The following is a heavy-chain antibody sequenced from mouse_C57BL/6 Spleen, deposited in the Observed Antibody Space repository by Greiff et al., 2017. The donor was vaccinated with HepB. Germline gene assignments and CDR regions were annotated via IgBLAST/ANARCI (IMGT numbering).Heavy chain of an antibody. D-gene: IGHD2-5*01. CDR3: ARVVDYSTRYAMDY. CDR2: IDPSDSYT. CDR1: GYTFTSYW. Sequence: QVQLQQPGAELVMPGASVKLSCKASGYTFTSYWMHWVKQRPGQGLEWIGEIDPSDSYTNYNQKFKGKSTLTVDKSSSTAYMQLSSLTSEDSAVYYCARVVDYSTRYAMDYWGQGTSVTVSS. J-gene: IGHJ4*01. V-gene: IGHV1-69*01.